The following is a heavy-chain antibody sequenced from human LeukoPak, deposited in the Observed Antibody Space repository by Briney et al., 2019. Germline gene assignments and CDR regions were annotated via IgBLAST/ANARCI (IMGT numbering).Heavy chain of an antibody. J-gene: IGHJ4*02. D-gene: IGHD5-24*01. CDR3: ARGDGYNFFDY. CDR2: ISGSGGST. CDR1: GFTFSSYA. Sequence: GGSLRLSCAASGFTFSSYAMSWVRQAPGKGLEWVSAISGSGGSTYYADSAKGRFTISRDNSKNTLYLQMNSLRAEDTAVYYCARGDGYNFFDYWGQGTLVTVSS. V-gene: IGHV3-23*01.